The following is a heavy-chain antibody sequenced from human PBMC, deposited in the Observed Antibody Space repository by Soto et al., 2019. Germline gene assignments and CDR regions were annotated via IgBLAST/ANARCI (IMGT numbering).Heavy chain of an antibody. CDR2: VYHNGGA. Sequence: SETLSLTCTVSGVSIHNSHSFWAWIRQPPGKGLQFIASVYHNGGAHYNSSPKSRVTISVDTANNQVSLRMRSLTAADTAFYYCGRVVEGATRHTDPDSWGQGILVTVSS. CDR3: GRVVEGATRHTDPDS. V-gene: IGHV4-39*01. J-gene: IGHJ5*01. CDR1: GVSIHNSHSF. D-gene: IGHD2-21*01.